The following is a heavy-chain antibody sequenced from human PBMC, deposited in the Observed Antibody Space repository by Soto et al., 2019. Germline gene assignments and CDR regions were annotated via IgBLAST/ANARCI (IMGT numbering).Heavy chain of an antibody. Sequence: QVQLEQSGAEVKKLGSSVKVSCKASEGTFSSYTISWVRQAPAQGLEWMGRIIPILGIADYAQKFQGRVTIAADKSTSTADLELNSLRSEDTAVYYCAREQVILGTNGMDVWGQETTVTVSS. CDR1: EGTFSSYT. V-gene: IGHV1-69*08. J-gene: IGHJ6*02. CDR2: IIPILGIA. D-gene: IGHD2-15*01. CDR3: AREQVILGTNGMDV.